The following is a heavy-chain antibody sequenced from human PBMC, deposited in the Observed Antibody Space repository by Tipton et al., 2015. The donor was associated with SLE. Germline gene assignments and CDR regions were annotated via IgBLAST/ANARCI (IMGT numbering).Heavy chain of an antibody. Sequence: QSGAEVKKPGASVKVSCKASGYTFIHKGISWVRQAPGQGLEFMGWISVYNGYTNYAQKFQGRVTLTTDTSTSTAYMELRSLRSDGTAVYYCARVVVGAFDYWGQGTLVTVSS. CDR3: ARVVVGAFDY. D-gene: IGHD2-15*01. CDR2: ISVYNGYT. V-gene: IGHV1-18*01. CDR1: GYTFIHKG. J-gene: IGHJ4*02.